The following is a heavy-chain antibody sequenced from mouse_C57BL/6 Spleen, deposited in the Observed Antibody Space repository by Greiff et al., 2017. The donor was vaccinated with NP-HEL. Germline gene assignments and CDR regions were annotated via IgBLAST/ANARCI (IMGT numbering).Heavy chain of an antibody. Sequence: QVYVKQSGAELARPGASVKLSCKASGYTFTSYGISWVKQRTGQGLEWIGEIYPRSGNTYYNEKFKGKATLTADKSSSTAYMELRSLTSEDSAVYFCAISFDYPYYYAMDYWGQGTSVTVSS. J-gene: IGHJ4*01. CDR2: IYPRSGNT. CDR1: GYTFTSYG. V-gene: IGHV1-81*01. D-gene: IGHD2-4*01. CDR3: AISFDYPYYYAMDY.